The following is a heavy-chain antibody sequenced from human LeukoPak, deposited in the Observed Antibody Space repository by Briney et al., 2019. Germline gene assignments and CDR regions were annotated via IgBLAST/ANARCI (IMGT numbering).Heavy chain of an antibody. J-gene: IGHJ4*02. V-gene: IGHV3-66*01. CDR2: IYSGGYT. D-gene: IGHD4-17*01. CDR3: AREGPSYGDYVFDY. Sequence: GGSLRLSCAASGFTVSSNFMSWVRLAPGKGLEWVSVIYSGGYTYYADSVRGRFTISRDNSKNTLYLQMNSLRAEDTAVYYCAREGPSYGDYVFDYWGQGTLVTVSS. CDR1: GFTVSSNF.